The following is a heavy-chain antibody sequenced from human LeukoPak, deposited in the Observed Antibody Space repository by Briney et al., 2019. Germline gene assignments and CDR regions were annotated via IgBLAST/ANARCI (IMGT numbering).Heavy chain of an antibody. J-gene: IGHJ1*01. CDR2: IYYSGST. V-gene: IGHV4-59*01. CDR3: ARGVTGGWYGDFQH. D-gene: IGHD6-19*01. Sequence: SETLSLTCTVSGGSINTYFWSWIRQPPGKGLEWIGYIYYSGSTDYNPSLKSRVTISVDTSKNQFSLKLSSVTAADTAVYYCARGVTGGWYGDFQHWGQGTLVTVSS. CDR1: GGSINTYF.